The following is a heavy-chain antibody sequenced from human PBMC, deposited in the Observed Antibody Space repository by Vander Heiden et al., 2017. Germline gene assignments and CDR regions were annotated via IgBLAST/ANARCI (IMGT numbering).Heavy chain of an antibody. V-gene: IGHV2-70*04. CDR1: GFSLSSSGMR. J-gene: IGHJ4*02. Sequence: QVTLKESGPAVVKPTQTLTLTCTFSGFSLSSSGMRVNWIRQPQGKAMEWLARIDWEDGKFYRTSSKTRLTISKDTSKDQVVLTMTDMDPVDTATYYCARMNYDRTGYYFYFDYWGPGTLVTGSS. D-gene: IGHD3-22*01. CDR2: IDWEDGK. CDR3: ARMNYDRTGYYFYFDY.